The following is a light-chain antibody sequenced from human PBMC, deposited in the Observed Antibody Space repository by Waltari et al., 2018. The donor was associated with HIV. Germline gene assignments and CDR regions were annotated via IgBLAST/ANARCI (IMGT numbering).Light chain of an antibody. CDR1: SSNIGAGYF. CDR3: QSYGSSRRASV. J-gene: IGLJ2*01. CDR2: SVI. Sequence: QSALTQPPSVSGAPGQRATISCTGNSSNIGAGYFVHCYQHRPGTAPKLLVYSVINRPAWVPDRFSGSKAGASDSLVITGLQDEEEADYYCQSYGSSRRASVFGGGTKLTVL. V-gene: IGLV1-40*01.